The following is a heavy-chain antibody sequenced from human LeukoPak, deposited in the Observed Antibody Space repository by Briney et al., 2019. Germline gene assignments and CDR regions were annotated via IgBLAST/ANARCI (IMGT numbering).Heavy chain of an antibody. J-gene: IGHJ3*02. CDR3: AKGRYSYGSGAFYI. V-gene: IGHV3-33*06. Sequence: PGGSLRLSCAASGFTFSSYGMHWVRQAPGKGLEWVAVIWYDGSNKYYADSVKGRFTISRDNSKNTLYLQMNSLRAEDTAVYYCAKGRYSYGSGAFYIWGQGTVVTVSS. D-gene: IGHD5-18*01. CDR2: IWYDGSNK. CDR1: GFTFSSYG.